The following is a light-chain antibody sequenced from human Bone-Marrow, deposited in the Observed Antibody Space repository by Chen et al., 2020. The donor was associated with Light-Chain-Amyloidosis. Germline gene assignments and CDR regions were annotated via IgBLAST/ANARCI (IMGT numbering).Light chain of an antibody. CDR3: SSYAGSNNFV. V-gene: IGLV2-8*01. CDR2: EVS. CDR1: SSDVGDYKY. J-gene: IGLJ1*01. Sequence: QSALAQPPSASGSPGQSVTISCAGTSSDVGDYKYVSWYQQHPGKAPKLMIYEVSKRPQGVPDRFSGSKSGNTASLTVSGLQAEDEADYYCSSYAGSNNFVFGTGTKVTVL.